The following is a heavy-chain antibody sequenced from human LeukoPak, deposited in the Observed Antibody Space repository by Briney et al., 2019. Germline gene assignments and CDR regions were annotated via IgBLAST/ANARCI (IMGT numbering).Heavy chain of an antibody. CDR3: ARGSQWLDYYMDV. V-gene: IGHV3-74*01. J-gene: IGHJ6*03. CDR1: GFTFSYYW. CDR2: INSDGSST. D-gene: IGHD6-19*01. Sequence: GGSLRLSCVASGFTFSYYWMHWVRQAPGKGLVWVSRINSDGSSTTYADSVKGRFIISRANAKNTVYLQMNSLRAEDTAVSYCARGSQWLDYYMDVWGKGTTVTVSS.